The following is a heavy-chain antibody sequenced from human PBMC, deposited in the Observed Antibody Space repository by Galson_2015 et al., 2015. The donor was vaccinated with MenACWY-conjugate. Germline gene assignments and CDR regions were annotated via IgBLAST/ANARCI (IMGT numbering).Heavy chain of an antibody. J-gene: IGHJ4*02. D-gene: IGHD7-27*01. Sequence: YTQKFQGRVTPTRNTSITTAYLELTSLKSEDTAVYFCARLTGGRFDLWGQGTLVTVSS. V-gene: IGHV1-8*01. CDR3: ARLTGGRFDL.